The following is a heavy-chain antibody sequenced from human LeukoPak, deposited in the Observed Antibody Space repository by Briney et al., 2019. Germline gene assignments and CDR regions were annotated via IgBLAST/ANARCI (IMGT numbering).Heavy chain of an antibody. V-gene: IGHV4-4*02. J-gene: IGHJ2*01. CDR3: ARDSPSGGSSPSYWYFDL. CDR2: IYHSGST. Sequence: PSGTLSLTCAVSGGSISSSNWWSWVRQPPGKGLEWIGEIYHSGSTYYNPSLKSRVTISVDRSKNQFSLKLSSVTAADTAVYYCARDSPSGGSSPSYWYFDLWGRGTLVTVSS. D-gene: IGHD6-6*01. CDR1: GGSISSSNW.